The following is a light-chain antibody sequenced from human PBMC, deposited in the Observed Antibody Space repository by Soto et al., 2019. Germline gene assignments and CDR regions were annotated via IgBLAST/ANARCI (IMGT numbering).Light chain of an antibody. J-gene: IGKJ1*01. Sequence: EIVMTQFPATLSVSPGDRVTLSCRASEDVYSNLAWYQQKPGQAPRLLIYGASTRATGIPARISGSGSGADFTLTINSLQSEDFAVYYCQQYKNWPPWTFGQGPKVEIK. CDR1: EDVYSN. V-gene: IGKV3-15*01. CDR3: QQYKNWPPWT. CDR2: GAS.